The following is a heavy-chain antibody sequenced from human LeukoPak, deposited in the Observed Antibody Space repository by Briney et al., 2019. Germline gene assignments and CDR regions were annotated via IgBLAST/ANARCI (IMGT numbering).Heavy chain of an antibody. CDR3: ARAPWGVDVSAFDI. V-gene: IGHV4-34*01. Sequence: SETLSLTCAVYGGSSSGYYWSWICQPPGKGLEWIGEINHSGSTNYNPSLKSRVTISVDTSKNQFSLKLSSATAADTAVYYCARAPWGVDVSAFDIWGQGTMVTVSS. CDR1: GGSSSGYY. CDR2: INHSGST. D-gene: IGHD3-16*01. J-gene: IGHJ3*02.